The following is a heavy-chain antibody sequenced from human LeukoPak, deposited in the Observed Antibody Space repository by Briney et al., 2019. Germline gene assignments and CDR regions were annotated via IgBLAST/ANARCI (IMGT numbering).Heavy chain of an antibody. CDR2: VWSGGNNK. CDR1: GFIFITYG. CDR3: AKDGQVGAIGYFDY. J-gene: IGHJ4*02. D-gene: IGHD1-26*01. Sequence: GGSLRLSCAASGFIFITYGMHWVRQAPDKGLEWVAVVWSGGNNKYYSDSVKGRFTISRDNSKNRLYLEMNSLRAEDTAVYYCAKDGQVGAIGYFDYRGQGTLVTVSS. V-gene: IGHV3-33*06.